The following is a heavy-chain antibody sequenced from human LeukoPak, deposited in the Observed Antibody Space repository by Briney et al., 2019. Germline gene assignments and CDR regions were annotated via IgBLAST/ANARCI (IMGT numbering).Heavy chain of an antibody. D-gene: IGHD7-27*01. CDR3: ARENWVFDY. CDR2: VYHSGST. Sequence: XCVVSGYSISSGYHWGWIRQPPGEGLEWIGSVYHSGSTYYNPSLKSRVTISVDTSKNQISLKVRSVTAADTAVYYCARENWVFDYWGQGILVTVSS. CDR1: GYSISSGYH. V-gene: IGHV4-38-2*02. J-gene: IGHJ4*02.